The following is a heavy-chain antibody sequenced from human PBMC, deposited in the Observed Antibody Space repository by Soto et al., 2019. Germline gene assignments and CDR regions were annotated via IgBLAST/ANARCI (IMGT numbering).Heavy chain of an antibody. CDR1: GGSISTSNW. CDR2: VYHSGST. CDR3: ARTSTRGTRFDY. Sequence: QVQLQESGPGLVKPSGTLSLTCAVSGGSISTSNWWSWVRQPPGKGLEWIGEVYHSGSTNYNPSSKTRVAMSVHKPKHQFSLKLNSVTAADTALYYCARTSTRGTRFDYWGQGSLVTVSS. D-gene: IGHD1-1*01. J-gene: IGHJ4*02. V-gene: IGHV4-4*02.